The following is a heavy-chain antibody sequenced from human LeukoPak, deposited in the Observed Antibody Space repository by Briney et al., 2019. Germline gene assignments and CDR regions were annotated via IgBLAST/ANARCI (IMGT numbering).Heavy chain of an antibody. CDR3: ARDGSDGYDC. J-gene: IGHJ4*02. CDR1: GCTFSNYW. D-gene: IGHD5-24*01. V-gene: IGHV3-7*05. Sequence: PGGSLSLSCAASGCTFSNYWMSWVRQAPGKGLEWVANINQDGSEKYYVDSVKGRFTISRDNAKNSLFLQMNSLRAEDTAVYFCARDGSDGYDCWGQGTLVTVSS. CDR2: INQDGSEK.